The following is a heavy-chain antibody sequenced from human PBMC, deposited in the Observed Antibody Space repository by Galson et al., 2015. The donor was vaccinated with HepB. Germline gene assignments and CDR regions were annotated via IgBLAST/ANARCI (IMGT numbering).Heavy chain of an antibody. V-gene: IGHV3-7*03. J-gene: IGHJ4*02. CDR1: GFTFSNYG. Sequence: SLRLSCAASGFTFSNYGMSWVRQAPGKGLEWVANIKLDGSDKYYVDSVKGRFTISRDNAKNSLYLQMNNLRAEDTAIYYCAKDDAGIGMSYWGRGTLVTVFS. CDR2: IKLDGSDK. CDR3: AKDDAGIGMSY. D-gene: IGHD6-13*01.